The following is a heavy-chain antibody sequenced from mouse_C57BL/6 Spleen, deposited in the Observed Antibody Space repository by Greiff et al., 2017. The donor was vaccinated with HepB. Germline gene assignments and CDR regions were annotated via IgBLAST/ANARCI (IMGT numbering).Heavy chain of an antibody. CDR2: INPSTGGT. CDR1: GYSFTGYY. CDR3: ARIYGNPYYYAMDY. J-gene: IGHJ4*01. D-gene: IGHD2-1*01. V-gene: IGHV1-42*01. Sequence: VQLQQSGPELVKPGASVKISCKASGYSFTGYYMNWVKQSPEKSLEWIGEINPSTGGTTYNQKFKAKATLTVDKSSSTAYMQLKSLTSEDSAVYYCARIYGNPYYYAMDYWGQGTSVTVSS.